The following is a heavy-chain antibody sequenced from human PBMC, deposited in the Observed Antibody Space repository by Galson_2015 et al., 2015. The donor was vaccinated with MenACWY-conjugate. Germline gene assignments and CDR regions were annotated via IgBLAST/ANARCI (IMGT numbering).Heavy chain of an antibody. CDR3: ARDLRVGYTHDAFDM. J-gene: IGHJ3*02. D-gene: IGHD5-12*01. Sequence: QSGAEVKKPGESLKISCKRFGYRFSTHWIGWVRQMPGKGLEWMGIIYPFDSETRYSSSFRGLVIISADKSITTAYLQWSSLKASDTAIYYCARDLRVGYTHDAFDMWGQGTIVTVSS. CDR1: GYRFSTHW. CDR2: IYPFDSET. V-gene: IGHV5-51*01.